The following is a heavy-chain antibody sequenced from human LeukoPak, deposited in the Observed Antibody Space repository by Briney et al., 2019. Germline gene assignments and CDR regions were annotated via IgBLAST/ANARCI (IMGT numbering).Heavy chain of an antibody. CDR3: ARGPDFGDRLDYFDY. CDR2: IKQDASQ. V-gene: IGHV3-7*01. D-gene: IGHD4-17*01. Sequence: GGSLRLSRAASGFTFSRHWMGWVRQAPGKGLEWVANIKQDASQYYVDSVRGRFIISRDNAKNSLSLQMNSLRLEDTAVYYCARGPDFGDRLDYFDYWGQGTLVTVSS. J-gene: IGHJ4*02. CDR1: GFTFSRHW.